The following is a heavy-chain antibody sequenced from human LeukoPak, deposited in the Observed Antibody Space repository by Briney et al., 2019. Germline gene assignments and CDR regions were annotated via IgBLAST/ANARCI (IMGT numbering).Heavy chain of an antibody. V-gene: IGHV4-39*01. Sequence: SETLSLTCTVSSGSLSSSSYYWGWIRQPPGRGLEWIGSIYYSGSTYYNPSLKSRVTTSGDTSKNQFSLKLSSVTAADTAVYYCARPLWLIQQPFADWGQGALVTVSS. J-gene: IGHJ4*02. CDR3: ARPLWLIQQPFAD. D-gene: IGHD6-19*01. CDR2: IYYSGST. CDR1: SGSLSSSSYY.